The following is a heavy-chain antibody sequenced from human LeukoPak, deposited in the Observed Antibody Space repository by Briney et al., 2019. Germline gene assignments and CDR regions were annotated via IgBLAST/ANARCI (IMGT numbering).Heavy chain of an antibody. Sequence: PGGSLRLSCAASGFTFSTYGMHWVRQAPGKGLEWVSFISTSGTTIYYADSVKGRFTISRDNAKNSLYLQMNSLRAEDTAVYYCARDGVLRYFDWPYYYYMDVWGKGTTVTVSS. CDR2: ISTSGTTI. V-gene: IGHV3-48*04. J-gene: IGHJ6*03. CDR1: GFTFSTYG. D-gene: IGHD3-9*01. CDR3: ARDGVLRYFDWPYYYYMDV.